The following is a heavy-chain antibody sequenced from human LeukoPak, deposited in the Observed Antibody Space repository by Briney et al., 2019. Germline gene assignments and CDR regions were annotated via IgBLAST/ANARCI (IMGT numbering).Heavy chain of an antibody. Sequence: SETLSITCTVSGDSISSSSYYWGWVRQPPGKGLEWIGSIYYSGSIYYNPSLKSRVTISVDTSKNQFSLKLSSVTAADTAVYYCARSVDTAMLTSHYGMDVWGQGTTVTVSS. CDR2: IYYSGSI. J-gene: IGHJ6*02. CDR1: GDSISSSSYY. CDR3: ARSVDTAMLTSHYGMDV. D-gene: IGHD5-18*01. V-gene: IGHV4-39*01.